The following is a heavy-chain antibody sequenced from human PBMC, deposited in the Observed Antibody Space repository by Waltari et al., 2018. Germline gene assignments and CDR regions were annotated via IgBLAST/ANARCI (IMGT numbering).Heavy chain of an antibody. CDR2: ISSDASDT. J-gene: IGHJ6*01. Sequence: EEQLVESGGGLVQPGDSLRLSCAASGFTFSSSWMNWVRQAPGRGPLGVSRISSDASDTTYADSVKGRFTISRDNAKNTLYLQMNRLRAEDTAVYYCARVARRTYRSPVPGRHYYYGMDVWGQGNKV. CDR3: ARVARRTYRSPVPGRHYYYGMDV. D-gene: IGHD1-1*01. CDR1: GFTFSSSW. V-gene: IGHV3-74*03.